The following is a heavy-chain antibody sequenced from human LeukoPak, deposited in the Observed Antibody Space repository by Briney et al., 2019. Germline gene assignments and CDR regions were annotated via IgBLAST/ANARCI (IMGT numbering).Heavy chain of an antibody. CDR3: ARTPNTRVFDY. CDR1: GDSISSTNYY. V-gene: IGHV4-39*07. CDR2: IYYSGST. Sequence: SETLSLTCTVSGDSISSTNYYWGWIRQPPGKGLEWIGSIYYSGSTYYNPSLKSRVTISVDTSKNQFSLKLSSVTAADTAVYYCARTPNTRVFDYWGQGTLVTVSS. J-gene: IGHJ4*02.